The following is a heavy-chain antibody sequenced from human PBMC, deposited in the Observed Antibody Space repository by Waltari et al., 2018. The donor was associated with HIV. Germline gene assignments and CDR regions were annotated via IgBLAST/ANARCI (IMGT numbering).Heavy chain of an antibody. Sequence: QVQLVQSGAEVKKPGASVRLSCKTSGYTFASLDINWVRPATGAGLEWNGWMNPNSGNTGYAQKCQGKITMTRNTSISTAYMERSSLRSEDTAVYYCATVPSKGSGWYTNFDYWGQGTLVTVSS. D-gene: IGHD6-19*01. V-gene: IGHV1-8*01. J-gene: IGHJ4*02. CDR1: GYTFASLD. CDR3: ATVPSKGSGWYTNFDY. CDR2: MNPNSGNT.